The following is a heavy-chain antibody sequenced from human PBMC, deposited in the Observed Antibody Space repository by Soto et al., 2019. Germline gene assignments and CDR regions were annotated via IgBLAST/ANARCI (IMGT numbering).Heavy chain of an antibody. CDR2: MNPNSGNT. CDR1: GYTFTSYD. D-gene: IGHD4-4*01. CDR3: ARSPPRVERNNYAGGWFDP. Sequence: QVQLVQSGAEVKKPGASVKVSCKASGYTFTSYDINWVRQATGQGLEWMGWMNPNSGNTGYPQKFQGRVTMTRNTSISTASMELSSLRSGDTAVYYCARSPPRVERNNYAGGWFDPWGQGTLVTVSS. J-gene: IGHJ5*02. V-gene: IGHV1-8*01.